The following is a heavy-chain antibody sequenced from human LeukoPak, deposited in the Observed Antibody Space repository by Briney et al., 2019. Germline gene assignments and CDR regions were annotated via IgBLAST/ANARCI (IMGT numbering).Heavy chain of an antibody. CDR2: IYPGDSDT. J-gene: IGHJ4*02. D-gene: IGHD3-10*01. CDR3: AVGTFGSGSFYGPPFDF. CDR1: GYSFTDYW. Sequence: GESLKISCKGSGYSFTDYWIGWLCQMPGKGLEWVGIIYPGDSDTRYSPSFQGQVTISADKSISTAYLQWDSLKASDTAMYYCAVGTFGSGSFYGPPFDFWGQGTLVTVSP. V-gene: IGHV5-51*01.